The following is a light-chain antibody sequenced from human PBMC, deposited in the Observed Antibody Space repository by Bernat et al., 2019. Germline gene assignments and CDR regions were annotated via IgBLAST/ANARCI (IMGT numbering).Light chain of an antibody. CDR3: ASWDDSLNGWV. V-gene: IGLV1-44*01. J-gene: IGLJ3*02. CDR1: SSDVGSNS. CDR2: ATN. Sequence: QSVLTQPPSASGTPGQRVTISCSGSSSDVGSNSVTWYQQFPGTAPKVLMYATNERPSGVPDRFSGSKSGTSASLAISGLQSDDEGDYYCASWDDSLNGWVFGGGTKLTV.